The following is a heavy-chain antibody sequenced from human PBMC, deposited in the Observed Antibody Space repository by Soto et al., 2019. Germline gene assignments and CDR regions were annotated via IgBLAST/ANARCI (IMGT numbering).Heavy chain of an antibody. Sequence: GASVKGSCKVSRYTFTSSGMSWVRQAPEQGLEWMGWISAYNGNTNYAQKLQGRVTMTTDTSTSTAYMELRSMRSDDTAVYYCARDRRIAAAGRPPLDYWGQGTLVTVS. CDR2: ISAYNGNT. CDR3: ARDRRIAAAGRPPLDY. V-gene: IGHV1-18*01. D-gene: IGHD6-13*01. J-gene: IGHJ4*02. CDR1: RYTFTSSG.